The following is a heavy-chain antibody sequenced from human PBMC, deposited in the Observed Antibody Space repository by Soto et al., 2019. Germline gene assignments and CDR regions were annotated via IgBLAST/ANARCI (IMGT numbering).Heavy chain of an antibody. J-gene: IGHJ5*02. D-gene: IGHD4-4*01. Sequence: GGSLRLSCAASGFTFSNAWMSWVRQAPGKGLEWVGRIKSKTDGGTTDYAAPVKGRFTISRDDSKNTLYLQMNSLKTEDTAVYYCTTERGMTTVTTNNWFDPWGQGTLVTVSS. CDR1: GFTFSNAW. CDR2: IKSKTDGGTT. V-gene: IGHV3-15*01. CDR3: TTERGMTTVTTNNWFDP.